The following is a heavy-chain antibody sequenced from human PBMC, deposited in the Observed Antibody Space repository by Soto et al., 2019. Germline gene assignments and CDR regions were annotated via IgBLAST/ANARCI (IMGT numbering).Heavy chain of an antibody. D-gene: IGHD3-3*01. CDR1: GYTFTSYY. CDR2: INPSGGST. Sequence: ASVKVSCKASGYTFTSYYMHWVRQAPGQGLEWMGIINPSGGSTSYAQKFQGRVTITRDTSTSTVYIELSSLKSQYTAVYYCARVGRALFGVVITITAFDYWGQGTLVTVSS. V-gene: IGHV1-46*01. J-gene: IGHJ4*02. CDR3: ARVGRALFGVVITITAFDY.